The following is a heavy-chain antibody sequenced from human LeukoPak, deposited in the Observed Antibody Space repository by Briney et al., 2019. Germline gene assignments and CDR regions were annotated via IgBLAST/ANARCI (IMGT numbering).Heavy chain of an antibody. CDR2: MNPNSGNT. J-gene: IGHJ4*02. Sequence: ASVKVSCKASGYTFTSYDINWVRQATGQGLEWMGWMNPNSGNTGYAQKFQGRVTITADKSTSTAYMELSSLRSEDTAVYYCATGSGGTTVAEGLDYWGQGTLVTVSS. CDR3: ATGSGGTTVAEGLDY. D-gene: IGHD4-23*01. V-gene: IGHV1-8*01. CDR1: GYTFTSYD.